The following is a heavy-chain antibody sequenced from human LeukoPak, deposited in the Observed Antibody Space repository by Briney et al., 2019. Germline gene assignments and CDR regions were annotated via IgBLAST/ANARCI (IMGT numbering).Heavy chain of an antibody. J-gene: IGHJ4*02. CDR3: ARGGSSGWYYHFDY. D-gene: IGHD6-19*01. CDR2: IYYNVSI. Sequence: SETLSLTCTVSGGSISSYYWSWIRQPPGKRLEWIGYIYYNVSINHNPSLKSRVIISVDTSKNQFSLKLSAVTAADTAVYYCARGGSSGWYYHFDYWGQGTLVTVSS. CDR1: GGSISSYY. V-gene: IGHV4-59*01.